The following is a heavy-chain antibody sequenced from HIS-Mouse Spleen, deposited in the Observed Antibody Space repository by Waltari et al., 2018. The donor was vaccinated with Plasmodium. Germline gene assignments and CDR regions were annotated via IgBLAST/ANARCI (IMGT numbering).Heavy chain of an antibody. CDR1: GFTFSSYW. CDR2: IKQDGSEK. D-gene: IGHD6-13*01. V-gene: IGHV3-7*01. Sequence: EVQLVESGGGLVQPGGSLSLTCAASGFTFSSYWMSWVRQAPGKGLGWVANIKQDGSEKYYVDSVKGRFTISRDNAKNSLYLQMNSLRAEDTAVYYCASSWYWYFDLWGRGTLVTVSS. CDR3: ASSWYWYFDL. J-gene: IGHJ2*01.